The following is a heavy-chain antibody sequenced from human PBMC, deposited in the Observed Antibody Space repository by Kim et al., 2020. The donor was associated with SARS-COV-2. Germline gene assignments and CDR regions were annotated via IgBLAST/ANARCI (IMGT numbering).Heavy chain of an antibody. V-gene: IGHV1-18*01. CDR3: ARTLGYCSGGSCYSDY. Sequence: ASVKVSCKASGYTFTSYGISWVRQAPGQGLEWMGWISSYNGNTNYAQKLQGRVTMTTDTSTSTAYMELRSLRSDDTAVYYCARTLGYCSGGSCYSDYWGQGTLVTVSS. CDR1: GYTFTSYG. CDR2: ISSYNGNT. J-gene: IGHJ4*02. D-gene: IGHD2-15*01.